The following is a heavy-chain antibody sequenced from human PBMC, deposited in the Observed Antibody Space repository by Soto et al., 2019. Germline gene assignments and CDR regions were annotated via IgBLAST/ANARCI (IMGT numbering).Heavy chain of an antibody. D-gene: IGHD6-19*01. CDR2: IKQDGSEK. CDR3: AREGIAVAGTWDVAFDI. Sequence: GGSLRLSCEASGFTFSSYALSWVRQTPGKGLEWVANIKQDGSEKYYVDSVKGRFTISRDNAKNSLYLQMNSLRAEDTAVYYCAREGIAVAGTWDVAFDIWGQGTMVTVSS. CDR1: GFTFSSYA. V-gene: IGHV3-7*01. J-gene: IGHJ3*02.